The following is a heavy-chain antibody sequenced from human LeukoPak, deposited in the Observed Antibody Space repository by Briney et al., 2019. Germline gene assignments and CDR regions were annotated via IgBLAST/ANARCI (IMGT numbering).Heavy chain of an antibody. CDR3: ATGGRFKYSSDSTGFYDY. CDR2: ISSSSTTI. V-gene: IGHV3-11*04. D-gene: IGHD3-22*01. J-gene: IGHJ4*02. CDR1: GFTFSDYY. Sequence: GGSLRLSCAASGFTFSDYYMTWIRQAPGKGLEWISYISSSSTTIYYADSVKGRFTISRDNAKNSLYLQMNSLRAEDTAVYYCATGGRFKYSSDSTGFYDYWGQGTLVTVSS.